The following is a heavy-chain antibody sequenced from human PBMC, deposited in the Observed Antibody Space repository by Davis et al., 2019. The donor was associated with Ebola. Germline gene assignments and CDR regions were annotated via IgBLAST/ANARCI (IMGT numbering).Heavy chain of an antibody. V-gene: IGHV1-3*01. D-gene: IGHD3-16*01. J-gene: IGHJ4*02. CDR3: ARVRVLRIGLPIPHYYFDY. CDR2: INAGNGNT. CDR1: GYTFTSYG. Sequence: ASVKVSCKASGYTFTSYGITWVRQAPGQRLEWMGWINAGNGNTKYSQKFQGRVTITRDTSASTAYMELSSLRSEDTAVYYCARVRVLRIGLPIPHYYFDYWGQGTLVTVSS.